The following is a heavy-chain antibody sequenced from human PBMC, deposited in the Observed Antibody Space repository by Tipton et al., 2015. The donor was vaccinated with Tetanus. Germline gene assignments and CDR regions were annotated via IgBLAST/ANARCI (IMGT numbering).Heavy chain of an antibody. CDR2: IDPSDSYT. J-gene: IGHJ4*02. CDR3: AISLAPLGPGGY. D-gene: IGHD3-10*01. CDR1: GYSFTSYW. V-gene: IGHV5-10-1*01. Sequence: QLVQSGAEVKKPGESLRISCKGSGYSFTSYWISWVRQMPGKGLEWMGRIDPSDSYTNYSPSFQGHVTISADTSTSTAYLQWCSLKASDTAMYYCAISLAPLGPGGYWGQGTLVTVSP.